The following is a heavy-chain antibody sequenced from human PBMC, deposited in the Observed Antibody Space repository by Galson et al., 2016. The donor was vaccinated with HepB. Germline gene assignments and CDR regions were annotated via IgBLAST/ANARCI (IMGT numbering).Heavy chain of an antibody. V-gene: IGHV2-5*02. CDR3: ARFRYYDDGGYTYYFDF. CDR1: GFSLTSGVG. Sequence: PALVKPTQTLTLTCTFSGFSLTSGVGVGWIRQPPGKALEWLSLIYWDDDKHYTPSLRTRLTITKDASENQVVLTMTKMDPVDTATYFCARFRYYDDGGYTYYFDFWGQGTLVTVAS. J-gene: IGHJ4*02. CDR2: IYWDDDK. D-gene: IGHD3-22*01.